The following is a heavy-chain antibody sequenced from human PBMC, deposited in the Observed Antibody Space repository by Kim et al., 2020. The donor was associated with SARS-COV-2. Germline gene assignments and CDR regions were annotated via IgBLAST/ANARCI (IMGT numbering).Heavy chain of an antibody. V-gene: IGHV4-34*01. D-gene: IGHD6-19*01. J-gene: IGHJ4*02. CDR3: ARGPSGWSPHDY. Sequence: NYNPALQSRVTISVDTSKNQFSLKLSSVTAADTAVYYCARGPSGWSPHDYWGQGTLVTVSS.